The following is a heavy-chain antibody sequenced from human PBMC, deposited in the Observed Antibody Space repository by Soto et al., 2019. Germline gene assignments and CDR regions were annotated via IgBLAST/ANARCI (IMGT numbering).Heavy chain of an antibody. Sequence: PSETLSLTCTVSGGSISSDGYYWSWIRQHPGKGLEWIGYIYYTGITKYNPSLKSRLTISVDTSKNQFSLKLSSVSAADTAMYNCTRQVPYSLGPQPDCWGQGTLVTVS. J-gene: IGHJ4*02. V-gene: IGHV4-31*03. CDR1: GGSISSDGYY. D-gene: IGHD4-4*01. CDR2: IYYTGIT. CDR3: TRQVPYSLGPQPDC.